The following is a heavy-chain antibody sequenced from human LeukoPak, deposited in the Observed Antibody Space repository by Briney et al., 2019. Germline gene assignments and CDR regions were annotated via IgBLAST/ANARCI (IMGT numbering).Heavy chain of an antibody. D-gene: IGHD3-3*01. J-gene: IGHJ6*03. CDR2: IYYSGST. Sequence: PSETLSLTCTVSGGSISSHYWSWIRQPPGKGLEWIGYIYYSGSTNYNPSLKSRVTISVDTSKNQFSLKLSSVTAADTAVYYCARGGSKVGLYYDLWSGYFPPYYYMDVWGKGTTVTVSS. V-gene: IGHV4-59*11. CDR3: ARGGSKVGLYYDLWSGYFPPYYYMDV. CDR1: GGSISSHY.